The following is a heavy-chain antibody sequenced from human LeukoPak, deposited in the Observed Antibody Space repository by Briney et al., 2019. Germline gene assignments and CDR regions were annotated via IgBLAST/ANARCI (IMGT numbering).Heavy chain of an antibody. CDR2: ISGSGGST. CDR1: GFTFSSYA. D-gene: IGHD6-19*01. Sequence: PGGSLRLSCAASGFTFSSYAMSWVRQAPGKGLEWVSAISGSGGSTYYADSVKGRFTISRDNSKNTLYLQINSLRAEDTAVYYCAKRRAVAGIGTGGGAFDIWGQGTMVTVSS. J-gene: IGHJ3*02. V-gene: IGHV3-23*01. CDR3: AKRRAVAGIGTGGGAFDI.